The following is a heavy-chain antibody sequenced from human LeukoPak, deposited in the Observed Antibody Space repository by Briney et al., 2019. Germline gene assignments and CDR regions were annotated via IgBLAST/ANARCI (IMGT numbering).Heavy chain of an antibody. V-gene: IGHV3-21*01. CDR2: ISSSSSYI. Sequence: GGSLRLSCAASGFTFSSYSMNWVRQAPWKGLEWVSSISSSSSYIYYADSVKGRFTISRDNAKNSLYLQMNSLRAEDTAVYYCAIYGDYEYFQHWARAPWSPSPQ. D-gene: IGHD4-17*01. J-gene: IGHJ1*01. CDR1: GFTFSSYS. CDR3: AIYGDYEYFQH.